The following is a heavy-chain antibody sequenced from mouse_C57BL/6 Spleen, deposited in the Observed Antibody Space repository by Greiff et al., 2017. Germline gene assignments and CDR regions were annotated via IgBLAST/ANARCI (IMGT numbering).Heavy chain of an antibody. J-gene: IGHJ3*01. CDR3: ARGAHGAPFAY. CDR2: IDPSDSET. V-gene: IGHV1-52*01. CDR1: GYTFTSYW. Sequence: QVQLQQPGAELVRPGSSVKLSCKASGYTFTSYWMHWVKQRPIQGLEWIGNIDPSDSETHYNQKFKDKATLTVDKSSRTAYMQLSSLTSEDSAVYYCARGAHGAPFAYWGQGTLVTVSA.